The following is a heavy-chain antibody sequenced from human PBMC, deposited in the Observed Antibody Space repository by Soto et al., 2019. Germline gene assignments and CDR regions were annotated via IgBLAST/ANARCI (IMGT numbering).Heavy chain of an antibody. CDR3: ARRFVTIFGVVHRFAFDI. V-gene: IGHV3-48*01. CDR2: ISSSSSTI. D-gene: IGHD3-3*01. CDR1: GFTFSSYS. J-gene: IGHJ3*02. Sequence: EVQLVESGGGLVQPGGSLRLSCAASGFTFSSYSMNWVRQAPGKGLEWVSYISSSSSTIYYADSVKGRFTISRDNAKNSLYLQINSVRAEDTAVYYCARRFVTIFGVVHRFAFDIWGQGTMVTVSS.